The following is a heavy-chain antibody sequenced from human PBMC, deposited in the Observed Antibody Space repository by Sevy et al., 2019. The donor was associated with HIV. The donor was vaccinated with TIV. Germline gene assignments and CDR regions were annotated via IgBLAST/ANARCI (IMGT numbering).Heavy chain of an antibody. D-gene: IGHD3-10*01. CDR3: AGEHSGSGNYFSKYWFDP. CDR2: ISHSGNP. Sequence: SETLSLTCSVSGYSISSGYQWGWIRQSPGKILEWIGSISHSGNPDPNPSLKSRVTMSIDTSKNQFSLKLTSVTAADTALYFCAGEHSGSGNYFSKYWFDPWGQGTLVTVSS. V-gene: IGHV4-38-2*02. CDR1: GYSISSGYQ. J-gene: IGHJ5*02.